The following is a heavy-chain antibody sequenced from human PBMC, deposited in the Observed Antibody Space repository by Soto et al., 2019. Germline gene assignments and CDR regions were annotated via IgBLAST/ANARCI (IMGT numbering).Heavy chain of an antibody. CDR2: IYKSTTT. CDR1: GDSISTVDYF. Sequence: LSLTCSVSGDSISTVDYFWAWIRQPPGQALEYIGYIYKSTTTYYNPSFESRVAISLDTSKSQFSLTVTSVTAADTAVYFCARGRYCINGRCFPNWFDSWGQGNLVTVSS. CDR3: ARGRYCINGRCFPNWFDS. J-gene: IGHJ5*01. D-gene: IGHD2-8*01. V-gene: IGHV4-30-4*01.